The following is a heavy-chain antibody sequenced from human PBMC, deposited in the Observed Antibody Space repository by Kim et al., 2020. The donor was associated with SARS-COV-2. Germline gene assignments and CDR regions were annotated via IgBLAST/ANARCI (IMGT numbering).Heavy chain of an antibody. Sequence: YADYVKGRFTISRDNAKNSLYLQMNSLRAEDTAVYYCARDLAAYSSSWYTWGQGTLVTVSS. D-gene: IGHD6-13*01. CDR3: ARDLAAYSSSWYT. J-gene: IGHJ4*02. V-gene: IGHV3-11*04.